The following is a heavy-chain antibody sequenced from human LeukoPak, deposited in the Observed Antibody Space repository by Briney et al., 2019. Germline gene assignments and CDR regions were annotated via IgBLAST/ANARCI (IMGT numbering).Heavy chain of an antibody. V-gene: IGHV1-18*01. CDR1: GYTFTNYG. CDR3: ARDRLDYFDSSGYSDY. CDR2: ISAYNGNT. Sequence: ASVKVSCKASGYTFTNYGISWVRQAPGQGLEWMGWISAYNGNTKYAQKFQARVTMTTDTSASTAYMELRSLKSDDTAVYYCARDRLDYFDSSGYSDYWGQGTLVTVSS. D-gene: IGHD3-22*01. J-gene: IGHJ4*02.